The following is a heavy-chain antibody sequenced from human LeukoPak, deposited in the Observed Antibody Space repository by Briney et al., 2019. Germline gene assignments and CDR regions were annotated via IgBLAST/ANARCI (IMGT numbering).Heavy chain of an antibody. Sequence: ASVKVSCKASGYTFTGYYMHWVRQAPGQGLEWMGWINPNNGGTKYAQKFQDRVSMTRDTSISTAYMELRRVRFDDTGVYYCARVGWDLVGGGFDYWGQGTLVTVSS. CDR2: INPNNGGT. V-gene: IGHV1-2*02. J-gene: IGHJ4*02. CDR1: GYTFTGYY. D-gene: IGHD1-26*01. CDR3: ARVGWDLVGGGFDY.